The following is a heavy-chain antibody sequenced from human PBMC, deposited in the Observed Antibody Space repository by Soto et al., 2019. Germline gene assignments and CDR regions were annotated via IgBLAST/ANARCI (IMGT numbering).Heavy chain of an antibody. J-gene: IGHJ5*02. CDR3: ARDHDDMMVVVPAAMPGWFDP. CDR2: ISAYNGNT. CDR1: GYTFTSYG. D-gene: IGHD2-2*01. V-gene: IGHV1-18*01. Sequence: QVQLVQSGAEVKKPGASVKVSCKASGYTFTSYGISWVRQAPGQGLEWMGWISAYNGNTNHAQKLQGRVTMSTDTSTSTAYMELRSLRADDTAVYYCARDHDDMMVVVPAAMPGWFDPWGQGTLVTVSS.